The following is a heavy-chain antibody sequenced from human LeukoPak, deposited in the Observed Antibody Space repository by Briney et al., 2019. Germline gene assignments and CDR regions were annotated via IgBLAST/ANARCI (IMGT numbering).Heavy chain of an antibody. CDR1: GGSINSYY. CDR3: ARSEWIQFGGLGLNYYYYMDV. J-gene: IGHJ6*03. V-gene: IGHV4-59*01. CDR2: ISYSGST. D-gene: IGHD5-18*01. Sequence: SETLSLTCTVSGGSINSYYWSWIRQPPGKGLEWIGYISYSGSTNYNPSLKSRVTISVDTSKNQFSLKLSSVSAADTAVCFCARSEWIQFGGLGLNYYYYMDVWGKGTTVTVSS.